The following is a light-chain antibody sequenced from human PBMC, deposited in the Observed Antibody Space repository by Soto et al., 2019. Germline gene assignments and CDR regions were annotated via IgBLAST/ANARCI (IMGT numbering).Light chain of an antibody. CDR1: QSVGTW. Sequence: DIQMTQSPSTLSAAVGVRVTITCRALQSVGTWVAWYRQKPGKAPKLLIYGASNLESGVPSRFSGSGSGTEVTLTITTQQPDDFATYCCQLYHRNTWSFDPGTTVDI. V-gene: IGKV1-5*01. J-gene: IGKJ1*01. CDR3: QLYHRNTWS. CDR2: GAS.